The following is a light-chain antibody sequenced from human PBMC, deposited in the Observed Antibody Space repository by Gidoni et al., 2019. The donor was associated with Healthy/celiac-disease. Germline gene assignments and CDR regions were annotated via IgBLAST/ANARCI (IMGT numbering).Light chain of an antibody. CDR2: GKN. CDR1: SLRSYY. J-gene: IGLJ2*01. Sequence: SSELTQDPAVSVAFGQTVRITCQGDSLRSYYASWYQQKPGQAPVRVIYGKNNRPSGIPDRFSGSSSGNTASLTITGAQAEDEADYYCNSRDSSGNRGVFGGGTKLTVL. CDR3: NSRDSSGNRGV. V-gene: IGLV3-19*01.